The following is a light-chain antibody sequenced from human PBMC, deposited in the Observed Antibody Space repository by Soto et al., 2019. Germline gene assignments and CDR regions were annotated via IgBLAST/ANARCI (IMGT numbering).Light chain of an antibody. V-gene: IGKV1-9*01. J-gene: IGKJ3*01. Sequence: DIQLTQSPSFLSASVGDRVTITCRASQGISSYLAWYQQKPGKAPNLLIYGASTLQSGVPSSLSGSGSGTEFTLTISSLQPEDFARYYCQRLNSYLEFTFGHETKVDIK. CDR2: GAS. CDR3: QRLNSYLEFT. CDR1: QGISSY.